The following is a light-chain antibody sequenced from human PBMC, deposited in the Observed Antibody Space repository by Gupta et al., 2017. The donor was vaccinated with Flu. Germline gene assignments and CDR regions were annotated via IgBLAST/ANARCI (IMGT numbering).Light chain of an antibody. Sequence: SALTQPASVSVSPGQSIITSCTGTSSDVGGNTYVSWYQQPPAKAPNLMIYEVSNRPSGVSNRFSGSKSGNTASLTISGLQAEDEADYYCSSYTSSSTPVVFGGGTKLTVL. V-gene: IGLV2-14*01. CDR3: SSYTSSSTPVV. CDR2: EVS. CDR1: SSDVGGNTY. J-gene: IGLJ2*01.